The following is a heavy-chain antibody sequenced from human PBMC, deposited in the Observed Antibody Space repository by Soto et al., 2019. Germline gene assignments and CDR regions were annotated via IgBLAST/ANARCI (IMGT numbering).Heavy chain of an antibody. J-gene: IGHJ5*02. V-gene: IGHV3-23*01. D-gene: IGHD2-21*01. CDR1: GFTISTDA. CDR3: AKDAVYNDGLWLMDS. Sequence: EVQLLESGGGLVQPGGSLRLSCAASGFTISTDAMTWVRQAPGKGLECVSGVTGSGGQIHYADSVKGRFTISKDNSKNTLYLQMSSLRDEDTALYYCAKDAVYNDGLWLMDSWGQGTLVTVSS. CDR2: VTGSGGQI.